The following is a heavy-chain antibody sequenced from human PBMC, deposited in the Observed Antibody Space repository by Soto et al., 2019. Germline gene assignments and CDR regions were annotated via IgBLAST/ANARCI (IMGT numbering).Heavy chain of an antibody. CDR2: IIPILGMA. D-gene: IGHD3-10*01. Sequence: QVQLVQSGAEVKKPGSSVKVSCKASGGTFSSYTISWVRQAPGQGLEWMGRIIPILGMANYAQKFQGRVTITADKSTSTAYMELSSLRSEDTAVYYCARGTGGWFGELSGWFDPWGQGTLVTVSS. CDR1: GGTFSSYT. CDR3: ARGTGGWFGELSGWFDP. J-gene: IGHJ5*02. V-gene: IGHV1-69*02.